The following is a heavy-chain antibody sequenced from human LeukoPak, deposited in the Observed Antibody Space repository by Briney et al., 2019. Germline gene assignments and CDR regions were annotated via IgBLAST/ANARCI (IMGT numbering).Heavy chain of an antibody. CDR2: IIPIFGTA. Sequence: SVKVSCKASGGTFSSYAISWVRQAPGQGLEWMGGIIPIFGTANYAQKFQGRVTITADESASTAYMELSSLRSEDTAVYYCARAGYSGYDPFDYWGQGTLVTVSS. J-gene: IGHJ4*02. D-gene: IGHD5-12*01. CDR3: ARAGYSGYDPFDY. CDR1: GGTFSSYA. V-gene: IGHV1-69*01.